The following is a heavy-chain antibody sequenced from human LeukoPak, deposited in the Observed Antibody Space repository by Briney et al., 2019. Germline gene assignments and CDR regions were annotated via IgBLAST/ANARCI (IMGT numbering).Heavy chain of an antibody. V-gene: IGHV1-18*01. D-gene: IGHD5-12*01. J-gene: IGHJ4*02. CDR3: ARSYRGYSGYDEADY. CDR1: GYTFTSYG. CDR2: ISAYNGNT. Sequence: ASVKVSCKASGYTFTSYGISWVRQAPGQGLEWMGWISAYNGNTNYAQKLQGRVTMTTDTSTSTAYMGLRSLRSDDTAVYYCARSYRGYSGYDEADYWGQGTLVTVSS.